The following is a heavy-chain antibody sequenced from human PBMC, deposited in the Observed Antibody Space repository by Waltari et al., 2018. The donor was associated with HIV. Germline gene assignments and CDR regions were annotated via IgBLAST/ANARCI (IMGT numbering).Heavy chain of an antibody. J-gene: IGHJ4*02. Sequence: QLQLLESGPGVVKSSETLSLTCTVSGASISSSHYHWGWIRQPPGKGLEGIGSVSFYYSGSPYYNPSLKSRVFISGDTSKNQFSLKLSSVTAADTAIYYCARVGGFSLQGDYGFDQWGQGSLVTVSS. V-gene: IGHV4-39*07. CDR2: FYYSGSP. CDR3: ARVGGFSLQGDYGFDQ. CDR1: GASISSSHYH. D-gene: IGHD4-17*01.